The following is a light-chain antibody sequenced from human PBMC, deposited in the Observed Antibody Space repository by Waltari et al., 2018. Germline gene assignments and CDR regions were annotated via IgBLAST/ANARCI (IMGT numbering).Light chain of an antibody. CDR2: RAS. J-gene: IGKJ1*01. V-gene: IGKV1-5*03. CDR3: QQYSGSPPWT. Sequence: DIQMAQSPSTLAASVGDRVTITCRASQSISYWLAWYQQKPWQAPKLLIYRASNLIDGVPSRFSGRGAWTEFTLTIDSLQPDDFATYFCQQYSGSPPWTFGQGTKVEIK. CDR1: QSISYW.